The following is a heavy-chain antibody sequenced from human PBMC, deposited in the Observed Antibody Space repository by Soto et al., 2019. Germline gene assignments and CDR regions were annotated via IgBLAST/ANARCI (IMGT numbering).Heavy chain of an antibody. D-gene: IGHD2-2*01. CDR2: IYYSGST. Sequence: QVQLQESGPGLVKPSQTLSLTCTVSGGSISSGGYYWSWIRQHPGKGLEWIGYIYYSGSTYYNPSLKRRVTISVDTSKNQFSLKLSSVTAADTAVYYCARYCSSTSCYLDNWFDPWGQGTLVTVSS. J-gene: IGHJ5*02. CDR1: GGSISSGGYY. CDR3: ARYCSSTSCYLDNWFDP. V-gene: IGHV4-31*03.